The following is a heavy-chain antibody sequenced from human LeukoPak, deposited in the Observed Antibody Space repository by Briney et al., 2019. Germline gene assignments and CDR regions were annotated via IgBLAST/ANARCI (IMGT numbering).Heavy chain of an antibody. J-gene: IGHJ4*02. CDR2: ISGSDDRT. CDR1: GFSFSTYV. CDR3: AKVQHVGYDMTFDY. V-gene: IGHV3-23*01. D-gene: IGHD3-9*01. Sequence: GGSLRLSCVACGFSFSTYVMSWFRQAPGKGLDWVAAISGSDDRTWYADSVKGRFSISRDNPNNTLYLQLNSLRAEDTVVYHCAKVQHVGYDMTFDYWGQGTLVAVYS.